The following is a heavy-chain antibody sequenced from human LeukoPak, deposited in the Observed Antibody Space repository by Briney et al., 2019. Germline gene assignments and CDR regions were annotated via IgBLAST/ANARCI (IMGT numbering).Heavy chain of an antibody. V-gene: IGHV1-8*01. CDR3: ARGAGTMGRDWFDP. CDR1: GDTFINND. D-gene: IGHD3-10*01. J-gene: IGHJ5*02. Sequence: ASVKVSCKASGDTFINNDINWVRQATGQGLEWMGWMNANSGNTGYAQKFQGRVSMTRDISISTAYMELSSLRSEDTAVYYCARGAGTMGRDWFDPWGQGTLVTVSS. CDR2: MNANSGNT.